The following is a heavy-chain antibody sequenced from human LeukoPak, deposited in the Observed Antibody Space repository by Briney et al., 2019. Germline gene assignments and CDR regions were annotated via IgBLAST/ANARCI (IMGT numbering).Heavy chain of an antibody. CDR2: IYYSGST. Sequence: SETLSLTCTVSGGSISSGDYYWSWIRQPPGKGLEWIGYIYYSGSTYNNPSLKSRVTISVDTSKNQFSLKLSSVTAADTAVYYCARALVDYGDFDFDLWGRGTLVTVSS. J-gene: IGHJ2*01. V-gene: IGHV4-30-4*01. CDR1: GGSISSGDYY. CDR3: ARALVDYGDFDFDL. D-gene: IGHD4-17*01.